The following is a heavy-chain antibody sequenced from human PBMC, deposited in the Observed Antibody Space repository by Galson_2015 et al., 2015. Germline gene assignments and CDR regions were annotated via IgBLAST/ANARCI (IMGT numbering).Heavy chain of an antibody. Sequence: SLRLSCAASGFTVSSNYMNWVRRAPGKGLDWISVIYGGGSTYYADSLRGRFTISRDNSKNTLFLQMNSLRAEDTAVYYCARGKYYFDFWGQGTLVTVSS. V-gene: IGHV3-53*01. CDR3: ARGKYYFDF. CDR1: GFTVSSNY. J-gene: IGHJ4*02. CDR2: IYGGGST.